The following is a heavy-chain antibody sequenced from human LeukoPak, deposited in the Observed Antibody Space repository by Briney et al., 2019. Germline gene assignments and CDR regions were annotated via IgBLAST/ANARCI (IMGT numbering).Heavy chain of an antibody. CDR2: IYYSGST. CDR3: ARARIGRDYYYDSSGYHYFDY. Sequence: SETLSLTCTVSGGSISSYYWSWIRQPPGKGLEWIGYIYYSGSTNYNPSLKSRVTIPVDTSKNQFSLKLSSVTAADTAVYYCARARIGRDYYYDSSGYHYFDYWGQGTLVTVSS. D-gene: IGHD3-22*01. V-gene: IGHV4-59*12. CDR1: GGSISSYY. J-gene: IGHJ4*02.